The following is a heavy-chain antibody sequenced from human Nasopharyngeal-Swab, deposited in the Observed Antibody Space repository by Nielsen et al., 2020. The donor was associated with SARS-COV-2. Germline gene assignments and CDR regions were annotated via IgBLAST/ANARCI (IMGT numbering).Heavy chain of an antibody. Sequence: SVKVSCKASGGTFSSYAISWVRQAPGQGLEWMGGIIPIFGTADYAQKFQDRVTITADESTSTAYMELISLRSEDTAVYYCARSGYSNSDIDYWGQGTLVTVSS. CDR1: GGTFSSYA. CDR2: IIPIFGTA. J-gene: IGHJ4*02. V-gene: IGHV1-69*13. D-gene: IGHD6-6*01. CDR3: ARSGYSNSDIDY.